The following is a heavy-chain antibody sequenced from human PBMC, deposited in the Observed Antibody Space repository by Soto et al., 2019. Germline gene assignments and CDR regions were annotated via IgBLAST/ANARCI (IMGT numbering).Heavy chain of an antibody. J-gene: IGHJ4*02. Sequence: QVQLVESGGGVVQPARSLRLSCAASGFTFSHFVMYCVRQAPGKALEWVPVIWYDGSNKYYADSVKGRFAISSENSNNTLYLQLTTRSAEDTAGYYCAKSGVRTGWYKIDFWGQATQLSVPS. CDR3: AKSGVRTGWYKIDF. V-gene: IGHV3-33*03. CDR1: GFTFSHFV. D-gene: IGHD1-1*01. CDR2: IWYDGSNK.